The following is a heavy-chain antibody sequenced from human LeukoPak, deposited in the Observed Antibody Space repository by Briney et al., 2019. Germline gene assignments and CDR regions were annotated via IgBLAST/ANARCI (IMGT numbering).Heavy chain of an antibody. V-gene: IGHV3-23*01. CDR2: ISGNGVKT. J-gene: IGHJ6*02. D-gene: IGHD2-2*01. CDR3: AKIVVPAAYYFYGMDV. CDR1: GFTFSRYY. Sequence: QAGGSLRLSCAASGFTFSRYYMSWVRQTPGKGLEWVSGISGNGVKTFYADSVKGRFTISRDNSKKTVDLQMNSLRVEDTAIFYCAKIVVPAAYYFYGMDVWGQGTTVTVSS.